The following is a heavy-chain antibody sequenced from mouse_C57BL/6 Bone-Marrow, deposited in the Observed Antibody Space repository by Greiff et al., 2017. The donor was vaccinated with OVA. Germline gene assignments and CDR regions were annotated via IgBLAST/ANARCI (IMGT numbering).Heavy chain of an antibody. CDR2: IDPSDSYT. J-gene: IGHJ3*01. CDR1: GYTFTSYW. CDR3: ARGAAQAPAY. Sequence: QVQLQQSGAELVMPGASVKLSCKASGYTFTSYWMHWVKQRPGQGLEWIGVIDPSDSYTNYNQKFKGKSTLTVDKSSSTAYMQLSSLTSADSSVYYCARGAAQAPAYWGQGTLVTVSA. D-gene: IGHD3-2*02. V-gene: IGHV1-69*01.